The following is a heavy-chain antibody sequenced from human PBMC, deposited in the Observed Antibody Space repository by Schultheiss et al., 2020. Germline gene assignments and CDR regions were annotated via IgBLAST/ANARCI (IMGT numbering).Heavy chain of an antibody. D-gene: IGHD6-6*01. CDR3: ASEGSSSSALDY. J-gene: IGHJ4*02. V-gene: IGHV4-59*01. CDR1: GGSISSYY. Sequence: SETLSLTCTVSGGSISSYYWSWIRQPPGKGLEWIGYIYYSGSTNYNPSLKSRVTISVDTSKNQFSLKLSSVTAADTAVYYCASEGSSSSALDYWGQGTLVTVSS. CDR2: IYYSGST.